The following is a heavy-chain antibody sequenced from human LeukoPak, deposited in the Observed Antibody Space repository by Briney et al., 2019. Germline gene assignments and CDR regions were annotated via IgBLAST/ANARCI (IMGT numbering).Heavy chain of an antibody. CDR1: GFTFSSYG. V-gene: IGHV3-33*01. CDR2: IWYDGSNK. J-gene: IGHJ1*01. D-gene: IGHD6-19*01. CDR3: ARDRGGSGCYQH. Sequence: GGSLRLSCAASGFTFSSYGMHWVRQAPGKGLEWVAVIWYDGSNKYYADSVKGRFTISRDNAKNSLYLQMNSLRAEDTAVYYCARDRGGSGCYQHWGQGTLVTVSS.